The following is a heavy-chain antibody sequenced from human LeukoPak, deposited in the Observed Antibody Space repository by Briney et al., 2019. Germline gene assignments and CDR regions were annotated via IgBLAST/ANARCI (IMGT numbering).Heavy chain of an antibody. Sequence: ASVKVSCKASGYTFTSYYMHWVRQAPGQGLEWMGIINPSGGSTSYAQKFQGRVTMTRDTSTSTVYMELSSLRSGDTAVYYCARTGDYGGNEYYYYYYMDVWGKGTTVTVSS. CDR1: GYTFTSYY. D-gene: IGHD4-23*01. V-gene: IGHV1-46*01. CDR2: INPSGGST. CDR3: ARTGDYGGNEYYYYYYMDV. J-gene: IGHJ6*03.